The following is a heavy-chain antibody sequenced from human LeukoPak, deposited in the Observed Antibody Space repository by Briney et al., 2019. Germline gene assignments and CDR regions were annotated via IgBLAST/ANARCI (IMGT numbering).Heavy chain of an antibody. Sequence: ASVKVSCKASGYTFTGYYIHWVRQAPGQGLEWVGWINPNSGGTNYAQKFQGRVTMTRDTSISTAYMELTRLRSDDTAVYYCARDRDYYDSSGYYPLDYWGQGSLVTVSS. D-gene: IGHD3-22*01. V-gene: IGHV1-2*02. CDR2: INPNSGGT. CDR3: ARDRDYYDSSGYYPLDY. CDR1: GYTFTGYY. J-gene: IGHJ4*02.